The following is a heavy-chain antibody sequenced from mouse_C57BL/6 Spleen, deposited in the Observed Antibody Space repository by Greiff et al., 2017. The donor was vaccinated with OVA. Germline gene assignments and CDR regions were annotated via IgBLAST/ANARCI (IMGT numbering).Heavy chain of an antibody. Sequence: EVQLQQSGPELVKPGASVKISCKASGYTFTDYYMNWVKQSHGKSLEWIGDINPNNGGTSYNQKFKGKATLTVDKSSSTAYMELRSLTSEDSAVYYCARYSVFYWYFDVWGTGTTVTVSS. CDR2: INPNNGGT. CDR3: ARYSVFYWYFDV. V-gene: IGHV1-26*01. CDR1: GYTFTDYY. J-gene: IGHJ1*03.